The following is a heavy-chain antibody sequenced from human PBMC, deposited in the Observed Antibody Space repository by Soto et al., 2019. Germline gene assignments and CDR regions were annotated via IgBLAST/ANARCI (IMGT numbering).Heavy chain of an antibody. J-gene: IGHJ4*02. V-gene: IGHV4-34*01. CDR3: ARDKITSFLDY. D-gene: IGHD3-10*01. CDR1: GGSFSGYY. CDR2: INHSGST. Sequence: PSETLSLTCAVYGGSFSGYYWTWIRQPPGTGLEWIGEINHSGSTNYNPSLKSRVTISVDTSKNQFSLKLTSVTAADTAVYYCARDKITSFLDYWGQGTLVTVSS.